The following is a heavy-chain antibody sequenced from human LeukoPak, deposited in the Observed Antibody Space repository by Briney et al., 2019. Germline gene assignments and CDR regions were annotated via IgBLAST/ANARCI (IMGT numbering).Heavy chain of an antibody. V-gene: IGHV3-53*01. CDR2: IYSDNT. D-gene: IGHD6-19*01. CDR3: ARDLEQWLSCPDS. J-gene: IGHJ4*02. CDR1: GFTVSSNS. Sequence: GGSLRLSCTVSGFTVSSNSMSWVRQAPGKGLEWVSFIYSDNTHYSDSVKGRFTISRDNSKNTLYLQMNSLRADDTAVFYCARDLEQWLSCPDSWGQGTLVTVSS.